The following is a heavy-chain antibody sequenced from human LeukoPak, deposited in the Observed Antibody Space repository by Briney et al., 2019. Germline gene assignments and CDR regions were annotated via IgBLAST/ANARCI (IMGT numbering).Heavy chain of an antibody. CDR2: ISYDGSNK. CDR3: AKDRGSGYYSGWFDP. CDR1: GFTFSSYG. Sequence: GRSLRLSCAASGFTFSSYGMHWVCQAPGKGLEWVAVISYDGSNKYYADSVKGRFTISRDNSKNTLYLQMNSLRAEDTAVYYCAKDRGSGYYSGWFDPWGQGTLVTVSS. J-gene: IGHJ5*02. V-gene: IGHV3-30*18. D-gene: IGHD3-22*01.